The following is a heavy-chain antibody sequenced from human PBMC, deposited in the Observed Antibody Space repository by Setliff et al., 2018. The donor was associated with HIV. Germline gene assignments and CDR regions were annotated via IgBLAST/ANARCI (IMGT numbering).Heavy chain of an antibody. Sequence: GGSLRLSCAASGFTFSSYEMNWVRQAPGKGLEWVSYISSSGSTIYYADSVKGRFTISRDNAKNSLYLQMNSLRAEDTAVYYCASHNSGWKRADYWGQGTLVTVAS. D-gene: IGHD6-19*01. CDR3: ASHNSGWKRADY. CDR1: GFTFSSYE. V-gene: IGHV3-48*03. CDR2: ISSSGSTI. J-gene: IGHJ4*02.